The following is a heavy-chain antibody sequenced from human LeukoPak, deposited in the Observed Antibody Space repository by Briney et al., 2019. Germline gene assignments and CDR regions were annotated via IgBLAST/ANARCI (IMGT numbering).Heavy chain of an antibody. CDR1: GYTFTDYY. J-gene: IGHJ5*02. D-gene: IGHD2-2*01. CDR2: VDPEDGET. CDR3: ATPGQIVLVPAALGT. Sequence: GASVKVSCKASGYTFTDYYMYWVQQAPGKGLEWMGRVDPEDGETIYAEKFQGRVTITADTSTDTAYMELSSLRSEDTAVYYCATPGQIVLVPAALGTWGQGTLVTVSS. V-gene: IGHV1-69-2*01.